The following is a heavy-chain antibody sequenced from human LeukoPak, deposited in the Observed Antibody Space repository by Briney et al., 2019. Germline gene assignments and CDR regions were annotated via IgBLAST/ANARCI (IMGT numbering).Heavy chain of an antibody. D-gene: IGHD1-26*01. J-gene: IGHJ6*02. Sequence: PSETLSLTCTVSGGSISGSYWSWIRQPPGKGLEWLGYIFYTGSTNYNPSLKSRVTISVDTSKNQFSLKLSSVTAADTAVYFCARRWAYGMDVWGQGTTVTVS. CDR1: GGSISGSY. CDR2: IFYTGST. V-gene: IGHV4-59*08. CDR3: ARRWAYGMDV.